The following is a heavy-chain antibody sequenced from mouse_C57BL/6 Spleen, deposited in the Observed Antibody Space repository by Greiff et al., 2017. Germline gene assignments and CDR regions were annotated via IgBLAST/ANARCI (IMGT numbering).Heavy chain of an antibody. D-gene: IGHD3-1*01. Sequence: DVHLVESGPGLVKPSQSLSLTCSVTGYSITSGYYWNWIRQFPGNKLEWMGYISYDGSNNYNPSLKNRISITRDTSKNQFFLKLNSVTTEDTATYYCARESGDYWGQGTTLTVSS. J-gene: IGHJ2*01. V-gene: IGHV3-6*01. CDR2: ISYDGSN. CDR1: GYSITSGYY. CDR3: ARESGDY.